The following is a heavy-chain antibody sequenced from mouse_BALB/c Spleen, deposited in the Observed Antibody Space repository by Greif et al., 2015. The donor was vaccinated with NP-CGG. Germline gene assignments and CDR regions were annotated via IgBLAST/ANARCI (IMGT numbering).Heavy chain of an antibody. D-gene: IGHD2-1*01. V-gene: IGHV3-6*02. Sequence: ESGPGLVKPSQSLSLTCSVTGYSIPSGYYWNWIRQFPGNKLEWMGYISYDGSNNYNPSLKNRISITRDTSKNQFFLKLNSVTTEDTATYYCARDPYGNYLYYAMDYWGQGTSVTVSS. CDR2: ISYDGSN. J-gene: IGHJ4*01. CDR3: ARDPYGNYLYYAMDY. CDR1: GYSIPSGYY.